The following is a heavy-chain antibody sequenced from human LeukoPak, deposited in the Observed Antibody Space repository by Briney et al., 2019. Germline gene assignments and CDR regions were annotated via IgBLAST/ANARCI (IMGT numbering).Heavy chain of an antibody. CDR1: GFTVSTNY. D-gene: IGHD2-15*01. J-gene: IGHJ4*02. Sequence: PGGSLRLSCAASGFTVSTNYMSWVRQAPGKGLEWVAFIRYDGSNKYYADSVKGRFTISRGNSKNTLYLQMNSLRAEDTAVYYCAKAIVVVVAATLDYWGQGTLVTVSS. CDR3: AKAIVVVVAATLDY. CDR2: IRYDGSNK. V-gene: IGHV3-30*02.